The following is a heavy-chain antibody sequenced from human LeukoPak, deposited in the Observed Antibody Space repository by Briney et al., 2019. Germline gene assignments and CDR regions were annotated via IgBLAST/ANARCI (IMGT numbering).Heavy chain of an antibody. D-gene: IGHD6-13*01. CDR3: ASTIAPEGRDY. V-gene: IGHV3-20*04. J-gene: IGHJ4*02. Sequence: PGGSLRLSCAASGFAFDDYGMSWVRQAPGKGLEWVSGVNWNGGSTGYADSVKGRFTISRDNAKNSLYLQMNSLRAEDTAFYYCASTIAPEGRDYWGRGTQVTVS. CDR1: GFAFDDYG. CDR2: VNWNGGST.